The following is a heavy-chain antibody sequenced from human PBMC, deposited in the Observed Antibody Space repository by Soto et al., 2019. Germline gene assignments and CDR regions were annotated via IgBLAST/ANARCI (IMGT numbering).Heavy chain of an antibody. CDR3: AVHYDYGAAPFDY. CDR1: GFTFTSSA. V-gene: IGHV1-58*02. Sequence: SVKVSCKASGFTFTSSAMQWVRQARGQRLEWIGWIVVGSGNTNYAQKFQERVTITRDMSTSTAYMELSSLRSEDTAVYYCAVHYDYGAAPFDYWGQGTLVTVSS. CDR2: IVVGSGNT. D-gene: IGHD4-17*01. J-gene: IGHJ4*02.